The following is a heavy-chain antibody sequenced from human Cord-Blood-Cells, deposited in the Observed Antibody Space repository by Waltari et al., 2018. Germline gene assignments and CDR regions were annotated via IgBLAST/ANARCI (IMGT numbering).Heavy chain of an antibody. CDR1: GGSFSGYY. J-gene: IGHJ3*02. D-gene: IGHD3-3*01. V-gene: IGHV4-34*01. CDR3: ARVKNWSTLDI. CDR2: INHSGST. Sequence: QVQLQQWGAGLLKPSETLSLTCAVYGGSFSGYYWSWIRQPPGKGLEWIGEINHSGSTNYNPSLKSRVTISVDTSKNQFSLKLSSVTAADTAVYYCARVKNWSTLDIWGQGTMVTVSS.